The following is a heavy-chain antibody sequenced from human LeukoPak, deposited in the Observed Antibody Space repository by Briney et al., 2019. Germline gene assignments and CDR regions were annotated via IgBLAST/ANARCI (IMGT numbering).Heavy chain of an antibody. CDR1: GYTFTSYD. Sequence: GASVKVSCKASGYTFTSYDINWVRQATGQGLEWMGWMNPNSGNTGYAQKFQGRVTITRNTSISTAYMELSSLRSEDTAVYYCARRIDYYDSSGYQSPTFDYWGQGTLVTVSS. V-gene: IGHV1-8*03. D-gene: IGHD3-22*01. CDR3: ARRIDYYDSSGYQSPTFDY. J-gene: IGHJ4*02. CDR2: MNPNSGNT.